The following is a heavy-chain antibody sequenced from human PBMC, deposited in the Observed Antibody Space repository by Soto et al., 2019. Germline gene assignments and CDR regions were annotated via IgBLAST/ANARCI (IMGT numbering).Heavy chain of an antibody. D-gene: IGHD3-9*01. Sequence: SGPTLVNPTQTLTLTCTFSGFSLSTGGVGVGWIRQPPGKAPEWLALIYWNDDKRYSSSLNSRLTTTKDTSKNQVVLTMSNMDPLDTATYYCVGYNVLTGYHGYGMYVWGQGPTDTVTS. V-gene: IGHV2-5*01. CDR1: GFSLSTGGVG. CDR3: VGYNVLTGYHGYGMYV. J-gene: IGHJ6*02. CDR2: IYWNDDK.